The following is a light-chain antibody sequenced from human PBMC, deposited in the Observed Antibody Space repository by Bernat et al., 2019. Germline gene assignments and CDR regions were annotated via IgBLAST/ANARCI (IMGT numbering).Light chain of an antibody. CDR2: EVT. J-gene: IGLJ1*01. CDR1: RSDVGIHNR. Sequence: QSALTQPPSVSGSPGQSVTISCTGTRSDVGIHNRVSWYQQSPGTAPKLIIYEVTNQPAGVPDRFSGSKFGNTASLSISGLQADDEADYYCSSYTRTSTFVFGTVTKVTVL. CDR3: SSYTRTSTFV. V-gene: IGLV2-18*02.